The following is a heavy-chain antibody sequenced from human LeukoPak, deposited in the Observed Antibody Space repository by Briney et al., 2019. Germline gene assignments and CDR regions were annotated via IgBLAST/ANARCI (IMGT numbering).Heavy chain of an antibody. CDR3: ARDLLSSSGWPFDY. CDR1: GFTLSSYS. CDR2: ISSSSSTI. V-gene: IGHV3-48*01. D-gene: IGHD6-19*01. Sequence: GGSLRLSCAASGFTLSSYSMNWVRQAPGKGLEWVSYISSSSSTIYYADSVKGRFTISRDNAKNSLYLQMNSLRAEDTAVYYCARDLLSSSGWPFDYWGQGTLVTVSS. J-gene: IGHJ4*02.